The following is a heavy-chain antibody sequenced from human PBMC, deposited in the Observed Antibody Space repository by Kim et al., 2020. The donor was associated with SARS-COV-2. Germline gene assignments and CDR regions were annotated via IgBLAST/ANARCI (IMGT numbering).Heavy chain of an antibody. CDR3: AKGRDYGEVPGTVDY. Sequence: GGSLRLSCAASGFTFSSYGMHWVRQAPGKGLEWVAVISYDGSNKYYADSVKGRFTISRDNSKNTLYLQMNSLRAEDTAVYYCAKGRDYGEVPGTVDYWGQGTLVTVSS. D-gene: IGHD4-17*01. V-gene: IGHV3-30*18. J-gene: IGHJ4*02. CDR1: GFTFSSYG. CDR2: ISYDGSNK.